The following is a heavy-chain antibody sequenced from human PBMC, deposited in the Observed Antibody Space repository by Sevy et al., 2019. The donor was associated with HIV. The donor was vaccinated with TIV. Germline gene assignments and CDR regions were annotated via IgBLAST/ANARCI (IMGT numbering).Heavy chain of an antibody. Sequence: GGSLRLSCAASGFTFSSYGMNWVRQAPGKGLEWVAVIWYDGSNKYYADSVKGRFTISRDNSKNTLYLQMNSLRAEDTAVYYCARALYYYYDSSGYFDYWGQGTLVTVSS. J-gene: IGHJ4*02. CDR2: IWYDGSNK. V-gene: IGHV3-33*01. CDR3: ARALYYYYDSSGYFDY. CDR1: GFTFSSYG. D-gene: IGHD3-22*01.